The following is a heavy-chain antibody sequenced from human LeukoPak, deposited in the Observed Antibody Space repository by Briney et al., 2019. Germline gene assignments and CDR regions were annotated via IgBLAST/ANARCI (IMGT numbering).Heavy chain of an antibody. V-gene: IGHV3-33*01. CDR2: IWYDGSNK. J-gene: IGHJ3*02. CDR3: AREGSGYFDWLSRPAFDI. D-gene: IGHD3-9*01. CDR1: GFTFSSYG. Sequence: PGGFLRLSCAASGFTFSSYGMHWVRQAPGKGLEWVAVIWYDGSNKYYADSVKGRFTISRDNSKNTLYLQMNSLRAEDTAVYYCAREGSGYFDWLSRPAFDIWGQGTMVTVSS.